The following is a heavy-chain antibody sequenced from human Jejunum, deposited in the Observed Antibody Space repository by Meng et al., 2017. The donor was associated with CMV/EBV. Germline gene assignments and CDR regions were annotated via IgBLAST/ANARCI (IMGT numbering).Heavy chain of an antibody. J-gene: IGHJ4*02. CDR2: IYSSGTV. CDR1: DGSINSVTPY. Sequence: CPVSDGSINSVTPYWCWNRQLPGKGLEWIGYIYSSGTVYYNPSLKSRVTISVDTSKNEFSLNLNSVTAADTAVYYCARGPRGNSEVDWGQGALVTVSS. D-gene: IGHD4-23*01. CDR3: ARGPRGNSEVD. V-gene: IGHV4-31*03.